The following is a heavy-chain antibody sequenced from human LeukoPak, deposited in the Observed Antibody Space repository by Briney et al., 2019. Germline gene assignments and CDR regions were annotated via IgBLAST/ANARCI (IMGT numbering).Heavy chain of an antibody. Sequence: SVKVSCKAPGGTFSSYAISWVRQAPGQGLEWMGRIIPIFGTANYAQKFQGRVTITTDESTSTAYMELSSLRSEDTAVYYCARDHPLAVAGIGYFDYWGQGTLVTVSS. CDR1: GGTFSSYA. J-gene: IGHJ4*02. CDR2: IIPIFGTA. CDR3: ARDHPLAVAGIGYFDY. V-gene: IGHV1-69*05. D-gene: IGHD6-19*01.